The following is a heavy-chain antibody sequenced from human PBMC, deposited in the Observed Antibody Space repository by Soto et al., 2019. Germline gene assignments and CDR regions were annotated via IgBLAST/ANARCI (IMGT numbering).Heavy chain of an antibody. CDR1: GFTFSNAW. D-gene: IGHD3-10*01. J-gene: IGHJ4*02. V-gene: IGHV3-15*01. CDR3: TTSYYGSGSYPLRVWYFDY. CDR2: IKSKTDGGTT. Sequence: EVQLVESGGGLVKPGGSLRLSCAASGFTFSNAWMSWVRQAPGKGLEWVGRIKSKTDGGTTDYAAPVKGRFTISRDDSKNTLCLQMNSLKTEDTSVYYCTTSYYGSGSYPLRVWYFDYWGQGTLVTVSS.